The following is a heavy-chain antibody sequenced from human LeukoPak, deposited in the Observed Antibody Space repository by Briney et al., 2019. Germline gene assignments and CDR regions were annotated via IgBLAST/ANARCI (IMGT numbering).Heavy chain of an antibody. CDR3: ASRLRVGATPASDI. V-gene: IGHV3-74*01. CDR2: INSDGSST. D-gene: IGHD1-26*01. Sequence: GGSLRLSCAASGFTFSSYWMHWVRQAPGKGLVWVSRINSDGSSTSYADSVKGRFTISRDNAKNTLYLQMNSLRAEDTAVYYCASRLRVGATPASDIWGQGTMVTVSS. J-gene: IGHJ3*02. CDR1: GFTFSSYW.